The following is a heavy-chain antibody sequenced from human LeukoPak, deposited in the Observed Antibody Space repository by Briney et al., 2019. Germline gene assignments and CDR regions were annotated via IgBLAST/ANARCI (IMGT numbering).Heavy chain of an antibody. CDR1: GFTFSSYG. V-gene: IGHV3-30*18. D-gene: IGHD4-17*01. J-gene: IGHJ4*02. CDR2: ISYDGSNK. CDR3: AKDYGDYSEGVDY. Sequence: GRSLRLSCAASGFTFSSYGMHWVCQAPGKGLEWVAVISYDGSNKYYADSVKGRFTISRDNSKNTLYLQMNSLRAEDTAVYYCAKDYGDYSEGVDYWGQGTLVTVSS.